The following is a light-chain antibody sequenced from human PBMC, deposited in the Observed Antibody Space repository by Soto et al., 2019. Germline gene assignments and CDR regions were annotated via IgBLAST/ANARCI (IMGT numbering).Light chain of an antibody. V-gene: IGLV2-14*01. CDR2: EVN. CDR3: SSYTSSSTLYV. Sequence: QSALTQPPSVSGSPRQSITISCTGASSDVGSYTYVSWYQQHPGKAPKLMIYEVNNRPSGVSNRFSGSKSGNTASLTTSGLQAEDEADYYCSSYTSSSTLYVFGTGTKVTVL. J-gene: IGLJ1*01. CDR1: SSDVGSYTY.